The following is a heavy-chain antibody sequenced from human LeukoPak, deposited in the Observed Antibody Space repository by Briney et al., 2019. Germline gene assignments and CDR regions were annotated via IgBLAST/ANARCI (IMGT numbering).Heavy chain of an antibody. Sequence: PSETLSLTCAVYGGSFSGYYWSWIRLPPGQGLELIGEINHSGSTNSNPSLKSRVTISVVTAKNQFSLELSSVTAADTAVYYCARVTSPYTRVRGVKRYNGFDPWGQGTLVTVSS. CDR3: ARVTSPYTRVRGVKRYNGFDP. D-gene: IGHD3-10*01. CDR1: GGSFSGYY. CDR2: INHSGST. V-gene: IGHV4-34*01. J-gene: IGHJ5*02.